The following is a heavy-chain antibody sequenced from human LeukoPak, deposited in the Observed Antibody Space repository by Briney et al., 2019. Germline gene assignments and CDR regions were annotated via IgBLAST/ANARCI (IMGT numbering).Heavy chain of an antibody. D-gene: IGHD4-17*01. CDR2: ISDSGGST. J-gene: IGHJ4*02. V-gene: IGHV3-23*01. Sequence: GGSLRLSCAASGFTFSSYAMSWVRQAPGKGLEWVSAISDSGGSTYYADSVKGRFTISRDNAKNSLYLQMNSLRVEDTAVYYCARNYGDYYFDYWGQGTLVTVSS. CDR1: GFTFSSYA. CDR3: ARNYGDYYFDY.